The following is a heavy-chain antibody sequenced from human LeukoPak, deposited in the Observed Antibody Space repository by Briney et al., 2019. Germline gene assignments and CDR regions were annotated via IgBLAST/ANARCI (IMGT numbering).Heavy chain of an antibody. V-gene: IGHV1-18*04. D-gene: IGHD3-16*02. CDR2: ISAYNGNT. CDR3: ARGTITFGGVIVKFDY. Sequence: ASVKVTCKASGYTFTSYGISWVRQASGQGLEWMGWISAYNGNTNYAQKLQGRVTMTTDTSTSTAYMELRSLRSDDTAVYYCARGTITFGGVIVKFDYWGQGTLVTVSS. CDR1: GYTFTSYG. J-gene: IGHJ4*02.